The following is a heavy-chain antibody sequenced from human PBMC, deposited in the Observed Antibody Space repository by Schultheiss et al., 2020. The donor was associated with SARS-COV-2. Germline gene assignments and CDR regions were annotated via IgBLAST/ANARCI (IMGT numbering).Heavy chain of an antibody. CDR2: TRNKANSYTT. J-gene: IGHJ4*02. Sequence: GESLKISCAASGFTFSDYYMDWVRQAPGKGLEWVGRTRNKANSYTTEYAASVKGRFTISRDDSKNSLYLQMNSLKTEDTAVYYCARASRRSGSWYYFDYWGQGTLVTVSS. D-gene: IGHD1-26*01. V-gene: IGHV3-72*01. CDR3: ARASRRSGSWYYFDY. CDR1: GFTFSDYY.